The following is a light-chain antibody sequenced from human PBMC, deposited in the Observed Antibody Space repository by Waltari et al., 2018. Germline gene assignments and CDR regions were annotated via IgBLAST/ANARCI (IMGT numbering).Light chain of an antibody. CDR1: QSISRN. V-gene: IGKV3-15*01. Sequence: LMTRSPATLSVSPGERATLSCRASQSISRNLAWYQQKPGQAPRLLIYGASTRAPGVPARFSGSGSGTEFTLSISSLQSEDFAVYYCQQYNNWRTFGQGTKLEI. J-gene: IGKJ2*01. CDR3: QQYNNWRT. CDR2: GAS.